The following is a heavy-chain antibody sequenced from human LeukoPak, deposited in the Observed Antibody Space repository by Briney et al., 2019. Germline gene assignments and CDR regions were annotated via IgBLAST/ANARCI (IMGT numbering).Heavy chain of an antibody. D-gene: IGHD3-22*01. Sequence: PSETLSLTCTVSGGSISSYYWSWIRQPPGKGLEWIGEINHSGSTNYNPSLKSRVTISVDTSKNQFSLKLSSVTAADTAVYYCARGRTYYYDSSGYWKFDYWGQGTLVTVSS. J-gene: IGHJ4*02. CDR3: ARGRTYYYDSSGYWKFDY. V-gene: IGHV4-34*01. CDR2: INHSGST. CDR1: GGSISSYY.